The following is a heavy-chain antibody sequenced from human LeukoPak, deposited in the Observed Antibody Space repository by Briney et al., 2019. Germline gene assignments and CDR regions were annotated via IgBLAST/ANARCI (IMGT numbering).Heavy chain of an antibody. J-gene: IGHJ6*02. D-gene: IGHD4-11*01. CDR3: ARAHSNYYYYGMDV. CDR2: IYSGGST. Sequence: PGGSLRLSCAASGFTVGSNYMSWVRQAPGKGLEWVSVIYSGGSTYYADSVKGRFTISRDNSKNTLYLQMNSLRAEDTAVYYCARAHSNYYYYGMDVWGQGTTVTVSS. V-gene: IGHV3-53*01. CDR1: GFTVGSNY.